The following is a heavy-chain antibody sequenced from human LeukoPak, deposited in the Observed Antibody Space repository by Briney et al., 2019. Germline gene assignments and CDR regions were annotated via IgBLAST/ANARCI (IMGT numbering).Heavy chain of an antibody. V-gene: IGHV3-7*01. D-gene: IGHD6-13*01. J-gene: IGHJ4*02. CDR3: ARRASGSSWPFDY. CDR2: MKEDGGEE. Sequence: GGSLRLSCVVSGFDFSYSTMTWVRQAPGKGPEWVAKMKEDGGEEHYVDSVKGRFTISRDNAKNSLYLQMNSLRAEDTAVYYCARRASGSSWPFDYWGQGTLVTVSS. CDR1: GFDFSYST.